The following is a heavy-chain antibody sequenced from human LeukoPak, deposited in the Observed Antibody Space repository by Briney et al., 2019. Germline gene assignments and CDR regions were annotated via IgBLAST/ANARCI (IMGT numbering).Heavy chain of an antibody. CDR2: IRYDGSKK. V-gene: IGHV3-30*02. J-gene: IGHJ4*02. CDR3: ASQYYYGSGRGY. Sequence: GGSLRLSCAASGFTFSSYGMHWVRQAPGKGLEWVAFIRYDGSKKYFADSVKGRFTISRDNSKNTLYLQMNSLRAEDTAVYYCASQYYYGSGRGYWGQGTLVTVSS. D-gene: IGHD3-10*01. CDR1: GFTFSSYG.